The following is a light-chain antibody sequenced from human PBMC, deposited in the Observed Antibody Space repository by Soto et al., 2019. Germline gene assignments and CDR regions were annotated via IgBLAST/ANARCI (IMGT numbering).Light chain of an antibody. Sequence: QSVLTQPRSVSGSPGQSGTISCTGTSSDVGGYNYVSWYQQHPGKAPKLMIYDVSKRPSGVPDRFSGSKSGNTASLTISGLQAEDEADYYCCSYAGSYKKVFGTGTKVTVL. J-gene: IGLJ1*01. CDR3: CSYAGSYKKV. CDR1: SSDVGGYNY. V-gene: IGLV2-11*01. CDR2: DVS.